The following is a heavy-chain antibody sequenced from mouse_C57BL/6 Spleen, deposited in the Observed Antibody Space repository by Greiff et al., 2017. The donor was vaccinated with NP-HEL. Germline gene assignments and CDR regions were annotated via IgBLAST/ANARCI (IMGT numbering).Heavy chain of an antibody. V-gene: IGHV5-6*01. CDR3: ARAYYSNFFDY. J-gene: IGHJ2*01. CDR2: ISSGGSYT. Sequence: EVMLVESGGDLVKPGGSLKLSCAASGFTFSSYGMSWVRQTPDKRLEWVATISSGGSYTYYPDSVKGRFTISRDNAKNTLYLQMSSLKSEDTAMYYCARAYYSNFFDYWGQGTTLTVSS. CDR1: GFTFSSYG. D-gene: IGHD2-5*01.